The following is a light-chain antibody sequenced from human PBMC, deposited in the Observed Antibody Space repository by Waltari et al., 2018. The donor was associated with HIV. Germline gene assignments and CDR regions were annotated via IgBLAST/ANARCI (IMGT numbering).Light chain of an antibody. CDR2: DAS. CDR3: QQYDNLPPLT. V-gene: IGKV1-33*01. CDR1: QDISNY. J-gene: IGKJ4*01. Sequence: DIQMTQSPSSLSASVGDRVTITCQASQDISNYLNWYQHKPGKAPKHLIYDASNLETGVPSRFSGSGSGTDFTFTISSLQPEDIATYYCQQYDNLPPLTFGGGTKVEIK.